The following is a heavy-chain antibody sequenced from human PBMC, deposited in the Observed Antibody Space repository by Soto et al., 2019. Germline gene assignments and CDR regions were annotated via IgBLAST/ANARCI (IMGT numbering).Heavy chain of an antibody. V-gene: IGHV4-59*01. D-gene: IGHD6-13*01. Sequence: QVQLQESGPGLVKPSETLSLTCTVSGGSISSYYWSWIRQPPGKGLEWIGYIYYSGSTNYNPSLKSRVTISVDTSKNQFSLKLSSVTAADTAVYYCARDVRDSSSWYVSAGVSYYYYGMDVWGQGTTVTVSS. CDR2: IYYSGST. CDR3: ARDVRDSSSWYVSAGVSYYYYGMDV. J-gene: IGHJ6*02. CDR1: GGSISSYY.